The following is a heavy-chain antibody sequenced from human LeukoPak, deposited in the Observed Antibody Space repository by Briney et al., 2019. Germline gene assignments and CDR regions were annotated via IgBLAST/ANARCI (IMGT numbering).Heavy chain of an antibody. V-gene: IGHV4-4*07. Sequence: PSETLSLTCTVSGGSISSYYWSWIRQPAGKGLEWIGRIYSSGSTNYNPPLKSRVTMSVDTSKNQFSLKLRSVTAADTAVYYCAREVRSSGYSLDYWGQGTLVTVSS. D-gene: IGHD3-22*01. J-gene: IGHJ4*02. CDR3: AREVRSSGYSLDY. CDR2: IYSSGST. CDR1: GGSISSYY.